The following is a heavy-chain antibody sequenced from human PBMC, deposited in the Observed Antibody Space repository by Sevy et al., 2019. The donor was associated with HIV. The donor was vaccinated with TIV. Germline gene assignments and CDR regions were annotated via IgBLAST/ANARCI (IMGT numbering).Heavy chain of an antibody. D-gene: IGHD1-26*01. Sequence: GGSLRLSCAASGFSFSSYSMNWVRQAPGKGLEWASSISSSSSYIYYTDSVKGRFTISRDKAKNSLYLQMNSLRAEGTAVYYCARWDADRRWYFDYWGQGTLVTVSS. CDR1: GFSFSSYS. J-gene: IGHJ4*02. V-gene: IGHV3-21*01. CDR2: ISSSSSYI. CDR3: ARWDADRRWYFDY.